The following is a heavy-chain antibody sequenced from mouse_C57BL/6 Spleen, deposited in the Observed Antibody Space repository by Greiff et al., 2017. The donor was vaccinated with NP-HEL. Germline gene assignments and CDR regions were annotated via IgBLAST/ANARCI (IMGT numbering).Heavy chain of an antibody. D-gene: IGHD1-1*01. V-gene: IGHV1-69*01. CDR1: GYTFTSYW. Sequence: QVQLKQPGAELVMPGASVKLSCKASGYTFTSYWMHWVKQRPGQGLEWIGEIDPSDSYTNYNQKFKGKSTLTVDKSSSTAYMQLSSLTSEDSAVYYCARRLDYYGSSYGGDYYAMDYWGQGTSVTVSS. CDR2: IDPSDSYT. J-gene: IGHJ4*01. CDR3: ARRLDYYGSSYGGDYYAMDY.